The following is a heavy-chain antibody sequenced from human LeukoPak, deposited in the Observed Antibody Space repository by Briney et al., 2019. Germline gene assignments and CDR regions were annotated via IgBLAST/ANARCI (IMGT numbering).Heavy chain of an antibody. V-gene: IGHV4-30-2*01. Sequence: SETLSLTCTVSGGSISSGGYYWSWIRQPPGKGLEWIGYIYHSGSTYYNPSLKSRVTISVDRSKNQFSLKLSSVTAADTAVYYCLGSCSSTSCAMGNWFDPWGQGTLVTVSS. J-gene: IGHJ5*02. CDR3: LGSCSSTSCAMGNWFDP. CDR1: GGSISSGGYY. D-gene: IGHD2-2*01. CDR2: IYHSGST.